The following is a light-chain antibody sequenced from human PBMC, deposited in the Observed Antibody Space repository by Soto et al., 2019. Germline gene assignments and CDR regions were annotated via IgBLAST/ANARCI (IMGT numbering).Light chain of an antibody. CDR3: HVWDSSSGHDI. J-gene: IGLJ1*01. CDR2: DDS. Sequence: SYELTQPPSVSVAPGQTARISCGGNNIGRKSVHWYQQKPGRAPVVVAYDDSDRPSGIPERFSGANSGDTATLTISRVEAGDEADYYCHVWDSSSGHDIFGTGTKVTVL. V-gene: IGLV3-21*02. CDR1: NIGRKS.